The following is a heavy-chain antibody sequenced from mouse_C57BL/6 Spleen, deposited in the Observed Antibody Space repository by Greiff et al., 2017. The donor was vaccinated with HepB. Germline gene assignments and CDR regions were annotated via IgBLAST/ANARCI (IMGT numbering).Heavy chain of an antibody. CDR3: ARGPLTGTGYFDV. CDR1: GYTFTNYW. J-gene: IGHJ1*03. CDR2: IYPGGGYT. D-gene: IGHD4-1*01. Sequence: VKLQESGAELVRPGTSVKMSCKASGYTFTNYWIGWAKQRPGHGLEWIGDIYPGGGYTNYNEKFKGKATLTADKSSSTAYMQCSSLTSEDSAIYYCARGPLTGTGYFDVWGTGTTVTVSS. V-gene: IGHV1-63*01.